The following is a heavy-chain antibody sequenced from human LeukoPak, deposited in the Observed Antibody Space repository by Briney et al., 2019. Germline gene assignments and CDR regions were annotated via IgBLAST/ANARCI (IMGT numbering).Heavy chain of an antibody. CDR2: MNPNSGNT. CDR1: GYTFTSYD. V-gene: IGHV1-8*01. D-gene: IGHD2-2*03. Sequence: ASVKVSCKASGYTFTSYDINWVRQATGQGLEWMGWMNPNSGNTGYAQKFQGRVTMTRNTSISTAYMELSSLRSEDTAVYYCARALDVVVVPAAPRLEGMDVWGQGTTVTVSS. J-gene: IGHJ6*02. CDR3: ARALDVVVVPAAPRLEGMDV.